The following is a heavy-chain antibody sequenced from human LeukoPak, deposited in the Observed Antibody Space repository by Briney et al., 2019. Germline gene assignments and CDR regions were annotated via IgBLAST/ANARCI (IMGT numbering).Heavy chain of an antibody. CDR1: GGSISSSNYY. CDR3: ARDRGAGGSYFDY. J-gene: IGHJ4*02. V-gene: IGHV4-39*07. CDR2: INHSGST. Sequence: SETLSLTCTVSGGSISSSNYYWSWIRQPPGHGLEWIGEINHSGSTNYNPSLKSRVTISVDTSKNQFSLKLSSVTAADTAVYYCARDRGAGGSYFDYWGQGTLVTVSS. D-gene: IGHD1-26*01.